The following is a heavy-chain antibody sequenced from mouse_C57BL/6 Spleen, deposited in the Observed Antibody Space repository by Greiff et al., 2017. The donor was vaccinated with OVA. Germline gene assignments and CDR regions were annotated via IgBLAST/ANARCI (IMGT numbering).Heavy chain of an antibody. Sequence: QVQLQQSGAELVRPGTSVKVSCKASGYAFTNYLIEWVKQRPGQGLEWIGVINPGSGGTNYNEKFKGKATLTVDKSSSTAYMQLSSLTSDDSAVYYCARGRDYYAMDYWGQGTSVTVSS. CDR2: INPGSGGT. V-gene: IGHV1-54*01. CDR3: ARGRDYYAMDY. J-gene: IGHJ4*01. CDR1: GYAFTNYL.